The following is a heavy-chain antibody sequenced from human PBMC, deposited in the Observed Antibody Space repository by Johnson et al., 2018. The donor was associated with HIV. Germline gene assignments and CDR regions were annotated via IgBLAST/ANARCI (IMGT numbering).Heavy chain of an antibody. CDR2: ISGSGGTT. J-gene: IGHJ3*02. CDR1: GFTFSSYA. Sequence: VQLVESGGGLVQPGGSLRLSCAASGFTFSSYAMSWVRQPPGKVLEWVSAISGSGGTTYYADSVKGRFTISRDNSKNTLYLQMNSLRAEDTAVYYCARAWVGAGAFDIWGQGTIVTVSS. CDR3: ARAWVGAGAFDI. V-gene: IGHV3-23*04. D-gene: IGHD1-26*01.